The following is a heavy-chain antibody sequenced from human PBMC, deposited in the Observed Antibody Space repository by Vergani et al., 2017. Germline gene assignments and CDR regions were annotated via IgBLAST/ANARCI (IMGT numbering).Heavy chain of an antibody. D-gene: IGHD6-6*01. V-gene: IGHV1-18*01. CDR1: RYTFTLYS. CDR2: ISGYNGNT. J-gene: IGHJ6*03. Sequence: QVQLVQSGAEVKKPGASVKVSCKASRYTFTLYSIGCVRQAPGQGLELLGWISGYNGNTNYAQKLQGRVTLTADTSRSKAYMEPRNLRSYDTAVYYCARGEIVADRLTAYYYYYYMDVWGKGTTVTVSS. CDR3: ARGEIVADRLTAYYYYYYMDV.